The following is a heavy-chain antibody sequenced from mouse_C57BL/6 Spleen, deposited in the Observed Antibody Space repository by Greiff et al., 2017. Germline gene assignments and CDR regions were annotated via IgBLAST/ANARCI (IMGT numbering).Heavy chain of an antibody. D-gene: IGHD1-1*01. CDR1: CYTFPRYW. CDR2: INPSNGGT. Sequence: QVQLQPSGTELVKPGASVKLSCQASCYTFPRYWMHWVKQRPGQGREWIGKINPSNGGTNYNEKFKSKATLTVDKSSSTAYMQLSSLTSEDSAVYYCARSNYYEGYWGQGTTLTVSS. CDR3: ARSNYYEGY. V-gene: IGHV1-53*01. J-gene: IGHJ2*01.